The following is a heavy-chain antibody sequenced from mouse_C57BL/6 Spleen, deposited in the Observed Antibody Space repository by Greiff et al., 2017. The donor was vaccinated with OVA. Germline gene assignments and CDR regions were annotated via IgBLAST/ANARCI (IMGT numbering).Heavy chain of an antibody. J-gene: IGHJ3*01. V-gene: IGHV1-26*01. Sequence: VQLQQSGPELVKPGASVKISCKASGYTFTDYYMNWVKQSHGKSLEWIGDINPNNGGTSYNQKFKGKATLTVDKSSSTAYMELRSLTSEDSAVYYCARDDYDVRCAYWGQGTLVTVSA. D-gene: IGHD2-4*01. CDR3: ARDDYDVRCAY. CDR2: INPNNGGT. CDR1: GYTFTDYY.